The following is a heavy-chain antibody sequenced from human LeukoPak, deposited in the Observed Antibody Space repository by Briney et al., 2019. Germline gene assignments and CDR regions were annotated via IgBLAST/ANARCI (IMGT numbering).Heavy chain of an antibody. CDR2: IYYSGST. Sequence: SETLSLTCTVSGGSISSGDYYWSWIRQPPGKGLEWIGYIYYSGSTYYNPSLKSRVTISVDTSKNQFSLKLSSVTAADTAVYYCARVNTTTLPFDYWGQGTLVTVSS. CDR3: ARVNTTTLPFDY. D-gene: IGHD1-1*01. CDR1: GGSISSGDYY. J-gene: IGHJ4*02. V-gene: IGHV4-30-4*08.